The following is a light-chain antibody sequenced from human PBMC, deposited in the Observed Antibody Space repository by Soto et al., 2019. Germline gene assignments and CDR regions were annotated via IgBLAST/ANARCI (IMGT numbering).Light chain of an antibody. CDR3: QEYNSAPWT. CDR1: QGISNY. J-gene: IGKJ1*01. V-gene: IGKV1-27*01. CDR2: AAS. Sequence: DIQMTQSPSSLSASVGDRVTITCRASQGISNYLAWYQQKPGKVPKLLIYAASTLQSGVPSRFNGSGSGTDSTLTISSLQPEDVATYYCQEYNSAPWTLGQGTKVAIK.